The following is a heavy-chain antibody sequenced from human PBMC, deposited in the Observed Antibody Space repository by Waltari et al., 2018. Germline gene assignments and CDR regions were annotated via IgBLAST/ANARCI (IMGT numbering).Heavy chain of an antibody. CDR2: IYSGGTT. CDR1: GFTVSSNY. CDR3: ARDQSVRGAFDI. D-gene: IGHD3-10*02. J-gene: IGHJ3*02. V-gene: IGHV3-66*02. Sequence: EVQLVESGGGLVQPGGSLRLSCAASGFTVSSNYMNWVRQAPGKGLEWVSVIYSGGTTYYADSVKDRFTISRDNSKNTLYLQMNSLRAEDTAVYYCARDQSVRGAFDIWGLGTMVTVSS.